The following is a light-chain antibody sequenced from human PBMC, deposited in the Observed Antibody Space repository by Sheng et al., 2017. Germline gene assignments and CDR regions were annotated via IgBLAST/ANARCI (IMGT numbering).Light chain of an antibody. V-gene: IGKV3-20*01. J-gene: IGKJ5*01. CDR2: GTS. CDR1: QSVNSNY. CDR3: QQYGSSPT. Sequence: EIVLTQSPGTLSLSPGERATLSCRASQSVNSNYLAWYQQKPGQAPRLLIYGTSSRATGIPDRFSGSGSGTDFTLSISRLEPEDFAVYYCQQYGSSPTFGQGTRLEIK.